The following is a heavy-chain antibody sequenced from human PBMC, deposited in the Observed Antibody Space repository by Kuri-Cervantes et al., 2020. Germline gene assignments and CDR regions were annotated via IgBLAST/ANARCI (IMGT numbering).Heavy chain of an antibody. CDR3: AREWEAAAGYYFDY. CDR1: GFTFSNYA. V-gene: IGHV3-23*01. J-gene: IGHJ4*02. CDR2: ISGSGGST. Sequence: ETLSLTCAVSGFTFSNYAMNWVRQAPGKGLEWVSVISGSGGSTYYADSVKGRFTISRDNSKNTLYLQMNSLRDEDTAVYYCAREWEAAAGYYFDYWGQGTLVTVSS. D-gene: IGHD6-13*01.